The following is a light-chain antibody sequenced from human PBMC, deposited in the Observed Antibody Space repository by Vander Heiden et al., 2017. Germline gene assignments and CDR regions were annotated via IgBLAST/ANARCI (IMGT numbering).Light chain of an antibody. CDR1: QSLMQSNGYNS. V-gene: IGKV2-28*01. CDR2: LGS. J-gene: IGKJ1*01. CDR3: MQALQTLWT. Sequence: IVMTQSPLSLPVTPGEPASTSCRPSQSLMQSNGYNSLDWYLQKPGQSPQLLIYLGSNRATGVPDRFSGSGSGTDFTLKISRVEAEDVGVYYCMQALQTLWTFGQGTKVEI.